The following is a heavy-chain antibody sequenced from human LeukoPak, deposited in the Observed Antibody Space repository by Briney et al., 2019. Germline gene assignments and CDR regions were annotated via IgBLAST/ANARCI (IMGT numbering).Heavy chain of an antibody. CDR3: ASDASYYYDSSGYYHFDY. CDR2: INPNSGGT. V-gene: IGHV1-2*02. J-gene: IGHJ4*02. CDR1: GYTFTGYY. D-gene: IGHD3-22*01. Sequence: ASVKVSCKASGYTFTGYYMHWVRQAPGQGLEWMGWINPNSGGTNYAQKFQGRVTMTRDTSISTAYMELSRLRSDDTAVYYCASDASYYYDSSGYYHFDYWGQGTLVTVSS.